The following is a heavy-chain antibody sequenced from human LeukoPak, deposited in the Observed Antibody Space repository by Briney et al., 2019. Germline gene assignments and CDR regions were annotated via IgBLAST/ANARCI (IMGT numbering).Heavy chain of an antibody. D-gene: IGHD2-2*02. Sequence: PGGSLRLSCVASGFSFSSYSMNWIRQAPGKGLEWVSYISNSSTATQYADSVKGRFTISRDNAKNSLYLQMNSLRAEDMALYYCAKGYCSSTSCYTFDYWGQGILVTVSS. CDR3: AKGYCSSTSCYTFDY. J-gene: IGHJ4*02. CDR1: GFSFSSYS. V-gene: IGHV3-48*04. CDR2: ISNSSTAT.